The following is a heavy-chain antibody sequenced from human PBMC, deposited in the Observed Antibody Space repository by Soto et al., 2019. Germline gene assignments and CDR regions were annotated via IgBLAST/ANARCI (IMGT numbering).Heavy chain of an antibody. CDR3: AGQVVPAATFDY. J-gene: IGHJ4*02. CDR1: GGSISSSSYY. CDR2: IYYSGST. Sequence: QLQLQESGPGLVKPSETLSLTCTVSGGSISSSSYYWGWIRQPPGKGLEWIGSIYYSGSTYYNPSLKSRVTISVDTSKNQFSLKLSSVTAADTAVYYCAGQVVPAATFDYWGQGTLVTVSS. V-gene: IGHV4-39*01. D-gene: IGHD2-2*01.